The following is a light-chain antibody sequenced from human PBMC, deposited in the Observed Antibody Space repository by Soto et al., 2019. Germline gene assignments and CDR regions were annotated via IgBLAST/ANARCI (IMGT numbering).Light chain of an antibody. CDR2: DTS. CDR1: QSVRAW. J-gene: IGKJ4*01. CDR3: QQVNVYPSA. V-gene: IGKV1-5*01. Sequence: IQMTQSPSTLSASVGDRATITCRASQSVRAWLAWYQQKPGNLPKLLIYDTSRLESAVPSRFSASGSETDFTLTISSLQPEDFATYYCQQVNVYPSAFGGGTKVDIK.